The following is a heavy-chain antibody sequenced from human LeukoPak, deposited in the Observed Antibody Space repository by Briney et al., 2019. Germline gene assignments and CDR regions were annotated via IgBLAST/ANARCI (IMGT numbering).Heavy chain of an antibody. CDR2: IYYSGNT. CDR3: ARVRSSGWGKMFDP. CDR1: GGSISSYY. Sequence: PSETLSLTCTVSGGSISSYYWSWIRQPPGKGLEWIGYIYYSGNTNYNPSLKSRVTISVDTSKNQFSLKLSSVTAADTAVYYCARVRSSGWGKMFDPWGQGTLVTVSS. V-gene: IGHV4-59*01. D-gene: IGHD6-19*01. J-gene: IGHJ5*02.